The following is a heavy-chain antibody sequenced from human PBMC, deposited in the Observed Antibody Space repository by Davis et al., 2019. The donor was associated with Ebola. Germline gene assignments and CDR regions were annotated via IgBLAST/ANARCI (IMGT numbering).Heavy chain of an antibody. Sequence: AASVKVSCKASGYTFTSYGISWVRQAPGQGLEWMGWISAYNGNTNYAQKLQGRVTMATDTSTSIAYMELRSLRSDDTAVYYCARDSGFVVVPAAPIEYNWFDPWGQGTLVTVSS. CDR2: ISAYNGNT. CDR1: GYTFTSYG. J-gene: IGHJ5*02. CDR3: ARDSGFVVVPAAPIEYNWFDP. V-gene: IGHV1-18*01. D-gene: IGHD2-2*01.